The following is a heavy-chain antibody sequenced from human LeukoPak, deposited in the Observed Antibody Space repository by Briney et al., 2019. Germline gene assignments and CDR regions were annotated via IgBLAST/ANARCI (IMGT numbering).Heavy chain of an antibody. CDR3: ARGGLRGGYY. J-gene: IGHJ4*02. Sequence: PSETLSLTCTVSGGSISSYYWSWIRQPPGKGLEWIGYIYYSGSTNYNPSLKSRVTISVDASKNQFSLKLSSVTAADTAVYYCARGGLRGGYYWGQGTLVTVSS. V-gene: IGHV4-59*08. CDR1: GGSISSYY. CDR2: IYYSGST. D-gene: IGHD5-12*01.